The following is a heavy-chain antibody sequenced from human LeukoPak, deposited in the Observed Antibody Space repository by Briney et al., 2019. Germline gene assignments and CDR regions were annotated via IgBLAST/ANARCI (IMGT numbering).Heavy chain of an antibody. D-gene: IGHD2-2*01. CDR3: ASREYCSSTSCDYYYYGMDV. J-gene: IGHJ6*02. CDR2: ISAYNGNT. CDR1: GYTFTSYG. V-gene: IGHV1-18*01. Sequence: ASVKVSCKASGYTFTSYGISWVRQAPGQGLEWMGWISAYNGNTNYAQKLQGRVTMTTDTSTSTAYMELRSLRSDDTAVYYCASREYCSSTSCDYYYYGMDVWGQGTTVTVSS.